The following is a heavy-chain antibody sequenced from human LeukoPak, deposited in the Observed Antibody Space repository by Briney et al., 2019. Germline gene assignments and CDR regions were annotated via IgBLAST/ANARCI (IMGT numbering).Heavy chain of an antibody. J-gene: IGHJ4*02. CDR3: ARAIFRAHDY. D-gene: IGHD3-10*01. Sequence: PGGSLRLSCSASGLSFSNYAMHWVRQAPGKGLEYVSAISSNGGSTYYADSVKGRFTISRDNSKNTLYLQMNSLRAEDTAVYYCARAIFRAHDYWGQGTLVTVSS. CDR1: GLSFSNYA. V-gene: IGHV3-64*04. CDR2: ISSNGGST.